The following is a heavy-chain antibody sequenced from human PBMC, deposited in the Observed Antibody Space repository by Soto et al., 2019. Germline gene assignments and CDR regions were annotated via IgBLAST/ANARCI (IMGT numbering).Heavy chain of an antibody. Sequence: AGGSLRLSCAASGFTFSSYAMSWVRQAPGKGLEWVSGISGSGGSTYYADSVKGRFTISRDNSKNTLYLQMNSLRAEDTAVYYCAKDQGQQLILGGMDVWGQGTTVTVSS. CDR3: AKDQGQQLILGGMDV. J-gene: IGHJ6*02. CDR1: GFTFSSYA. CDR2: ISGSGGST. D-gene: IGHD6-13*01. V-gene: IGHV3-23*01.